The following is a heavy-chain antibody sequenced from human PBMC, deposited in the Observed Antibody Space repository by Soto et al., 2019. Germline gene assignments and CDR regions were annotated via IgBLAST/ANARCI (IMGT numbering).Heavy chain of an antibody. CDR2: IIPIFGTA. V-gene: IGHV1-69*13. CDR1: GGTFSSYA. J-gene: IGHJ6*02. D-gene: IGHD3-22*01. Sequence: ASVKLSCKASGGTFSSYAISCVRQAPGQGLEWMGGIIPIFGTANYAQKFQGRVTITADESTSTAYMELSSLRSEDTAVYYCARAAVYWRDYDSSGYYYYYGMDVWGQGTTVTVSS. CDR3: ARAAVYWRDYDSSGYYYYYGMDV.